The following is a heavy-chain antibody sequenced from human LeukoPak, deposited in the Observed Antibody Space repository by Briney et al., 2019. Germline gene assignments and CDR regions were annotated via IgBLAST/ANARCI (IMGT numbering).Heavy chain of an antibody. Sequence: ASVKVSCKASGYTFTNYGISWVRQAPGQGLEWMGWISTNSDIRTYAQTLQGRFTMSTDTATTTAYMELNNLTFDDTAVYYCARDWDAMNNCFDPWGQGTPVTVSS. CDR2: ISTNSDIR. J-gene: IGHJ5*02. V-gene: IGHV1-18*01. CDR3: ARDWDAMNNCFDP. D-gene: IGHD1-26*01. CDR1: GYTFTNYG.